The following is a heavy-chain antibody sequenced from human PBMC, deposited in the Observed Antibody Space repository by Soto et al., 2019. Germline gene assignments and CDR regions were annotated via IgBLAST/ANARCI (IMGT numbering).Heavy chain of an antibody. CDR2: ICHSGST. CDR3: ARGAVPGWFDP. V-gene: IGHV4-31*03. CDR1: GGSISSGGYY. Sequence: QVQLQESGPGLVKPSQTLSLTCTVSGGSISSGGYYWSWIRQHPGKGLEWIGYICHSGSTYYNPALKSRVTISVDTSKKQFSLKLSSVTAADTAVYYCARGAVPGWFDPWGQGTLVTVSS. J-gene: IGHJ5*02.